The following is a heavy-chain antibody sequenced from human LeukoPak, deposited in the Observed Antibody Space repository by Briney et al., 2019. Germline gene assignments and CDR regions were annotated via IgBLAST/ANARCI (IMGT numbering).Heavy chain of an antibody. V-gene: IGHV1-69*04. CDR1: GGTFSSYA. D-gene: IGHD3-10*01. CDR3: ARAARSTPYDSASYYSGDYYYGMDV. Sequence: SVKVSCKASGGTFSSYAISWVRQAPGQGLEWMGRIIPILGIANYAQKFQGRVTITADKYTSTAYMELSSLRSEDTAVCYCARAARSTPYDSASYYSGDYYYGMDVWGQVTTVTVAS. J-gene: IGHJ6*02. CDR2: IIPILGIA.